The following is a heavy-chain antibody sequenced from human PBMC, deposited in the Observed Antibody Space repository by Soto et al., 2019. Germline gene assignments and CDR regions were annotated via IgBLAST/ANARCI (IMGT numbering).Heavy chain of an antibody. CDR3: AKGLRYFDWLLDY. CDR1: GFTFSSYA. Sequence: PGGSLRLSCAASGFTFSSYAMIWVRQAPGKGLEWVSAISGSGGSTYYADSVKGRFTISRDNSKNTLYLQMNSLRAEDTAVYYCAKGLRYFDWLLDYWGQGTLVTVSS. V-gene: IGHV3-23*01. CDR2: ISGSGGST. J-gene: IGHJ4*02. D-gene: IGHD3-9*01.